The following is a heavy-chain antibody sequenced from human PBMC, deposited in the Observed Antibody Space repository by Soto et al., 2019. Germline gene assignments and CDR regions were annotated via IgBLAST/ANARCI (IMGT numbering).Heavy chain of an antibody. CDR3: AIVNGYCSSPRCFVGRSYTMDV. Sequence: QVQLVQSGAEVKKPGASVKVSCKASGYTFSSYGISWVRHAPGQGLEWIGWISAYNGNTNYAQKLPGRVTMTTDTSTRTAYLELRSLRSADTAVYSCAIVNGYCSSPRCFVGRSYTMDVWGQGTTVTVSS. CDR2: ISAYNGNT. D-gene: IGHD2-2*01. CDR1: GYTFSSYG. J-gene: IGHJ6*01. V-gene: IGHV1-18*01.